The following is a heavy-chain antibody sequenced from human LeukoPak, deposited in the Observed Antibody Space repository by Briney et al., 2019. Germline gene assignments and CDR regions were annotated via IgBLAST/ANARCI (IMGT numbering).Heavy chain of an antibody. V-gene: IGHV4-30-4*01. J-gene: IGHJ4*02. D-gene: IGHD6-13*01. CDR2: IYYSGST. CDR3: ARGGIAAAGTDY. CDR1: GGSISSGDYY. Sequence: PSETLSLTCTVSGGSISSGDYYWSWIRQPPGTGLEWIGYIYYSGSTYYNPSLKSRVTISVDTSKNQFYLKLSSVTAADTAVYYCARGGIAAAGTDYWGQGTLVTVSS.